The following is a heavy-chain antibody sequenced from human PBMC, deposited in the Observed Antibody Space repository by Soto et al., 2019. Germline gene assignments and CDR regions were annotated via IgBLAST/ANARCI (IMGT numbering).Heavy chain of an antibody. CDR1: GGSISSSSYY. Sequence: SETLSLTCTVSGGSISSSSYYWGWIRQPPGKGLEWIGSIYYSGSTYYNPSLKSRVTISVDTSKNQFSLKLSSVTAADTAVYYCARSGTGYCSSTSCYTVGGWFDPCGQGTLVTVSS. V-gene: IGHV4-39*01. D-gene: IGHD2-2*02. J-gene: IGHJ5*02. CDR3: ARSGTGYCSSTSCYTVGGWFDP. CDR2: IYYSGST.